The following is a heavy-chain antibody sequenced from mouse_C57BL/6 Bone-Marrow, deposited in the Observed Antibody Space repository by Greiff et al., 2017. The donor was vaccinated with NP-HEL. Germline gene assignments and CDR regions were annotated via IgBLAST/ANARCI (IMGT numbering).Heavy chain of an antibody. J-gene: IGHJ3*01. CDR1: GYAFSSSW. CDR3: ASIYYGPGSWCAY. V-gene: IGHV1-82*01. D-gene: IGHD2-1*01. Sequence: QVQLQQSGPELVKPGASVKISCKASGYAFSSSWMNWVKQRPGKGLEWIGRIYPGDGDTNYNGKFKGKATLTADKSSSTAYMQLSSLTSEDSAVYFCASIYYGPGSWCAYWGQGTLVTVSA. CDR2: IYPGDGDT.